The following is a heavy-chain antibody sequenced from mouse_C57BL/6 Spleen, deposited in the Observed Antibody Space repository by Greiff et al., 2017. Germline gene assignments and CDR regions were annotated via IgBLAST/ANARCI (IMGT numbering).Heavy chain of an antibody. Sequence: VQLQQPGAELVKPGASVKLSCKASGYTFTSYWMHWVKQRPGQGLEWIGMIHPNSGSTNYNEKFKSKATLTVDKSSSTAYMQLSSLTSEDSAVYYCARWDYYGGYFDGWGTGTTVTVSS. J-gene: IGHJ1*03. CDR2: IHPNSGST. CDR3: ARWDYYGGYFDG. D-gene: IGHD1-1*01. CDR1: GYTFTSYW. V-gene: IGHV1-64*01.